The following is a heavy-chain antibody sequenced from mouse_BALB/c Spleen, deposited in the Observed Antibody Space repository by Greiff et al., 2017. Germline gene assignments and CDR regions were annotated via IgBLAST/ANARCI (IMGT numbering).Heavy chain of an antibody. CDR2: ISYSGST. CDR1: GYSITSDYA. V-gene: IGHV3-2*02. Sequence: VQLKESGPGLVKPSQSLSLTCTVTGYSITSDYAWNWIRQFPGNKLEWMGYISYSGSTSYNPSLKSRISITRDTSKNQFFLQLNSVTTEDTATYYCATLLKFFDYWGQGTTLTVSS. J-gene: IGHJ2*01. D-gene: IGHD2-12*01. CDR3: ATLLKFFDY.